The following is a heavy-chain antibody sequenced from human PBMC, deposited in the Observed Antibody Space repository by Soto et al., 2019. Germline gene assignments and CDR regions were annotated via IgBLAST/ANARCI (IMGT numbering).Heavy chain of an antibody. D-gene: IGHD6-13*01. CDR3: ARSITQLMTD. V-gene: IGHV3-72*01. Sequence: EVQLVESGGGSVQPGGSLRLSCTASGFSVSDHFMDWVRQTPGKGLEWVDHIRNRASGDTTFYAASVKGRFTVSRDDTRHSLSPPLNSLKTEDTAVYYCARSITQLMTDWGQGTLVAVAS. CDR1: GFSVSDHF. CDR2: IRNRASGDTT. J-gene: IGHJ4*02.